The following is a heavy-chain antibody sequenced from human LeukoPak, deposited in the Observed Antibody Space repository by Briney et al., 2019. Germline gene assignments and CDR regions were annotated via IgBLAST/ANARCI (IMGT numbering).Heavy chain of an antibody. V-gene: IGHV4-30-4*08. CDR2: IYYSGST. CDR3: ARVDRGVVVPAASDYYYGMDV. D-gene: IGHD2-2*01. Sequence: SQTLSLTCTVSGGSISSYDYYWSWIRQPQGKGLEWIGYIYYSGSTYYNPSLKSRVTISIDTSKNQFSLKLSSVTAADTAVYYCARVDRGVVVPAASDYYYGMDVWGQGTTVTVSS. CDR1: GGSISSYDYY. J-gene: IGHJ6*02.